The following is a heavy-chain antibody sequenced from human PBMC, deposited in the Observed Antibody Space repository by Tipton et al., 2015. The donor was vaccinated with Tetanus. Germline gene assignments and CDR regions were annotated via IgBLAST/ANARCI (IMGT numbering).Heavy chain of an antibody. J-gene: IGHJ4*02. V-gene: IGHV4-39*01. Sequence: TLSLTCSLSGDSISSSTYYWGWIRQPPGKGLEWIGSIYENGDTYYNPSLKSRLTISVDTSKNQFSLRLTSVTAADTATNYCARHSPFAPIASWGQGTPVTVSS. CDR1: GDSISSSTYY. CDR2: IYENGDT. D-gene: IGHD2/OR15-2a*01. CDR3: ARHSPFAPIAS.